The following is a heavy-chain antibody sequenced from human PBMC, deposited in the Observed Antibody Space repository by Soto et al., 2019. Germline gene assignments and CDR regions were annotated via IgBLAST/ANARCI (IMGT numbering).Heavy chain of an antibody. CDR2: IYYSGST. J-gene: IGHJ3*02. V-gene: IGHV4-61*01. Sequence: SEPLSLTCTVSGGSVSNCSYYCSLIRQPPGKGLEWIGYIYYSGSTNYNPSLKSRVTISVDTSKNQFSLKLSSVTAADTAVYYCARDGAYYYDSSIYAFDIWGQGTMVTVSS. D-gene: IGHD3-22*01. CDR3: ARDGAYYYDSSIYAFDI. CDR1: GGSVSNCSYY.